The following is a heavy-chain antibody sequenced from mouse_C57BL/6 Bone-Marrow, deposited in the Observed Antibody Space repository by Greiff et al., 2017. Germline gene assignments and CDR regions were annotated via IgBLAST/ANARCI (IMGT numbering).Heavy chain of an antibody. D-gene: IGHD1-1*01. CDR3: AKKNYGNAMDY. CDR1: GFSLTSYG. CDR2: IWRGGST. Sequence: VKLVESGPGLVQPSQSLSITCTVSGFSLTSYGVHWVRQSPGKGLEWLGVIWRGGSTDYTAAFMSRLSITKDNSKSQVFFKMNSLQADDTAIYYCAKKNYGNAMDYWGQGTSVTVSS. J-gene: IGHJ4*01. V-gene: IGHV2-5*01.